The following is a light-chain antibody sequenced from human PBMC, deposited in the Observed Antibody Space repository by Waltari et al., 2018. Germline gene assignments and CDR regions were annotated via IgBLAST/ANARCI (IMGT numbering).Light chain of an antibody. V-gene: IGLV2-23*02. J-gene: IGLJ1*01. CDR2: DVT. CDR1: SSDVGSYNH. Sequence: QSALTQPASVSGSPGQSITISCTGTSSDVGSYNHVSWYQQYPGKVPKLLIYDVTKRPSGVSNRFSVFKSGNTASLTISGLQAEDEADYYCCSYAGSSRGVFGTGTKVTV. CDR3: CSYAGSSRGV.